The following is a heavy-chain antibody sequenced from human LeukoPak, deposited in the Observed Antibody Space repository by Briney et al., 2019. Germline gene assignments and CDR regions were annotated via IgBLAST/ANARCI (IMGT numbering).Heavy chain of an antibody. J-gene: IGHJ4*02. Sequence: SAVKVSCKISGYSLSHLSILWVREAPREGLEWMGGFDCENSKMVFSHKFQGRVTMTDETFGDTAYMELTSLRSDDTSVYFCATDRVYRSSGRSWGCFDYWGQGALVIVSS. V-gene: IGHV1-24*01. CDR3: ATDRVYRSSGRSWGCFDY. CDR2: FDCENSKM. CDR1: GYSLSHLS. D-gene: IGHD6-19*01.